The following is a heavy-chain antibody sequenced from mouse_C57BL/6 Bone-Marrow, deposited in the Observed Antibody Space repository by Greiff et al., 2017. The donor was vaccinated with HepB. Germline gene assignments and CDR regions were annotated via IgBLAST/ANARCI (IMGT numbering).Heavy chain of an antibody. CDR1: GFTFSDYG. D-gene: IGHD2-3*01. J-gene: IGHJ2*01. CDR3: ARSPDGYYVDY. CDR2: ISSGSSTI. V-gene: IGHV5-17*01. Sequence: EVMLVESGGGLVKPGGSLKLSCAASGFTFSDYGMHWVRQAPEKGLEWVAYISSGSSTIYYADTVKGRFTISRDNATNTLFLQMTSLRSEDTAMYYCARSPDGYYVDYWGQGTTLTVSS.